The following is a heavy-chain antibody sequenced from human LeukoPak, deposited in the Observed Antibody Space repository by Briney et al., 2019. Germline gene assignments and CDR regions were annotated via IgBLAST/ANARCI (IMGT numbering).Heavy chain of an antibody. D-gene: IGHD1-14*01. CDR1: GGTFSSYA. CDR3: ASSKLPDPYYYFDY. Sequence: SVKVSCKASGGTFSSYAISWVRQAPGQGREGMGGIIPIFGTANYAQKFQGRVTITADESTSTAYLELSSLRSDDTAVYYCASSKLPDPYYYFDYWGQGTLVTVSS. CDR2: IIPIFGTA. J-gene: IGHJ4*02. V-gene: IGHV1-69*13.